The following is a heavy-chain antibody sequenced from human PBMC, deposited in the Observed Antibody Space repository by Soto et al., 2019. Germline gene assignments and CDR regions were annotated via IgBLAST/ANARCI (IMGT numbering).Heavy chain of an antibody. CDR3: AKATACGGGAFYI. Sequence: EVQMLESGGGLVQPGGSLRLSCAASGFICSSYDMSWVRQAPGKGLEWVSTILVGGSTHYEDSVKGRFTISIDTSKNTVYLQMSSLTAGDTGMYYCAKATACGGGAFYICGQGTMVPVSS. CDR2: ILVGGST. J-gene: IGHJ3*02. D-gene: IGHD2-21*01. V-gene: IGHV3-23*01. CDR1: GFICSSYD.